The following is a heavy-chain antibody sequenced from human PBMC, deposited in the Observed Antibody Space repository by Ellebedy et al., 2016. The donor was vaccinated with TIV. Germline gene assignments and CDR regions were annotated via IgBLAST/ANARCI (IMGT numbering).Heavy chain of an antibody. Sequence: ASVKVSCKASGGTFSSYAISWVRQAPGQGLEWMGRIIPILGIANYAQKFQGRVTITADKSTSTAYMELSSLRSEDKAVYYCARLGKKSRSPSGYYYYYGMDVWGQGTTVTVS. CDR3: ARLGKKSRSPSGYYYYYGMDV. CDR2: IIPILGIA. V-gene: IGHV1-69*10. CDR1: GGTFSSYA. D-gene: IGHD6-6*01. J-gene: IGHJ6*02.